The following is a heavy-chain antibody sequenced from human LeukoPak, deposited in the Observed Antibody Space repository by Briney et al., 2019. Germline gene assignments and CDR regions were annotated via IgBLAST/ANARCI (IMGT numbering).Heavy chain of an antibody. J-gene: IGHJ4*02. CDR3: ARDSGNSGYDVHDY. CDR2: IQKDGSEK. Sequence: PGGSLRLSRAPSGFSLASYWMTWVRQAPGKGLEWVGNIQKDGSEKNYADSVKGRFTISRDNAKNSLYLQMNSLRAEDTAVYYCARDSGNSGYDVHDYWGQGTLVTVSS. D-gene: IGHD5-12*01. CDR1: GFSLASYW. V-gene: IGHV3-7*01.